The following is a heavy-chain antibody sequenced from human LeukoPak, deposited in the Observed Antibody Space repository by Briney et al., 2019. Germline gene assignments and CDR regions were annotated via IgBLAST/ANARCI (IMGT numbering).Heavy chain of an antibody. CDR1: GGSISSSSYY. D-gene: IGHD6-19*01. Sequence: SETLSLTRTVSGGSISSSSYYWVWIRQPPGKGLEWIGNIYYSGSTYYNPSLKSRVTISVDTSKNQFSLKLSSVTAADTAVYYCARYTSDWYYIDYWGQGTLVTVSS. V-gene: IGHV4-39*01. CDR3: ARYTSDWYYIDY. J-gene: IGHJ4*02. CDR2: IYYSGST.